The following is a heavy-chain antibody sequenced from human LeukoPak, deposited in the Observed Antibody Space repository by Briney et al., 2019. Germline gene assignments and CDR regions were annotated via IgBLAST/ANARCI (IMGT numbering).Heavy chain of an antibody. CDR3: AREAGYCSSTSCSWTY. CDR2: ISYDGSNK. J-gene: IGHJ4*02. Sequence: GGSLRLSCAASGFTFSSYAMHWVRQAPGKGLEWVAVISYDGSNKYYADSVKGRFTISRDNSKNTLYLQMNSLRAEDTAVYYCAREAGYCSSTSCSWTYWGQGTLVTVSS. V-gene: IGHV3-30-3*01. CDR1: GFTFSSYA. D-gene: IGHD2-2*01.